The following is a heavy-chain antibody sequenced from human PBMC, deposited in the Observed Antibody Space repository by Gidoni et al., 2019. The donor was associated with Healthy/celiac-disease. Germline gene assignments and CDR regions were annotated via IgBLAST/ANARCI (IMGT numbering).Heavy chain of an antibody. Sequence: EVQLVESGGGLVQPGGPLRLSCAASGFTFRSHAMHWGPQAPGKGLEYVSAMSSNGGSTYYANSVKGRFTISRDNSENTLYLQMGSLRAEDMAVYYCARGPMITMVRGVMKAKDAFDIWGQGTMVTVSS. J-gene: IGHJ3*02. CDR2: MSSNGGST. V-gene: IGHV3-64*01. D-gene: IGHD3-10*01. CDR1: GFTFRSHA. CDR3: ARGPMITMVRGVMKAKDAFDI.